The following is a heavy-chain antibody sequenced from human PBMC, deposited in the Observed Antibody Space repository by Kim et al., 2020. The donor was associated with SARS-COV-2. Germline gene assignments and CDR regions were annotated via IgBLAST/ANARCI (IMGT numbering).Heavy chain of an antibody. V-gene: IGHV3-23*01. CDR3: AKDSSVARPYYCYY. J-gene: IGHJ4*02. D-gene: IGHD2-15*01. Sequence: ADSVQRRFTSSRDNSKNTLFLQMNSLRAEDSAVYYCAKDSSVARPYYCYYWGQGTLVTFSS.